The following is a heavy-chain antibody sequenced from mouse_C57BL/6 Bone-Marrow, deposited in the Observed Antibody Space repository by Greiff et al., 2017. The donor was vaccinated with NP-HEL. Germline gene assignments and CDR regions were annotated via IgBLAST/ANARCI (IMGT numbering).Heavy chain of an antibody. CDR3: ASFDGYYFAWFAY. CDR1: GYTFTSYW. Sequence: VQLQQSGAELAKPGASVKLSCKASGYTFTSYWMHWLKQRPGQGLEWIGYINPSSGYTKYNQKFKDKSTLTADKSSSTAYRQLRSLTYEDSAVYYCASFDGYYFAWFAYWGQGTLVTVSA. J-gene: IGHJ3*01. V-gene: IGHV1-7*01. D-gene: IGHD2-3*01. CDR2: INPSSGYT.